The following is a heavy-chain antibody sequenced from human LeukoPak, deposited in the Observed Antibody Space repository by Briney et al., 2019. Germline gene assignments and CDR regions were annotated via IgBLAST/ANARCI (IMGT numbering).Heavy chain of an antibody. V-gene: IGHV3-66*01. CDR2: IYSGGTT. Sequence: GGSMRLSCEVSEVTVSSNYMSRVRQAPGKGLECVSIIYSGGTTYYADSVKGRFTFSRDNSKNTLYLQMNSLRAEDTAVYYCARNDYGLWYGMDVWGQGTTVTVSS. D-gene: IGHD4/OR15-4a*01. CDR3: ARNDYGLWYGMDV. CDR1: EVTVSSNY. J-gene: IGHJ6*02.